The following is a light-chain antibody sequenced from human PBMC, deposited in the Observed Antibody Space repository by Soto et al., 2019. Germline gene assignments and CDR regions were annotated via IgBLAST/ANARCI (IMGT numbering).Light chain of an antibody. V-gene: IGKV3-20*01. J-gene: IGKJ5*01. Sequence: IVLTQSPGTLSLSPGDRATISCRASQSVSSSYLAWYQQKPGQAPMLLIYGASSMATGIPDRFSGSGSGTDFTLTISRLEPEDFAVYYCQQYGSSLITFGQGTRLEIK. CDR2: GAS. CDR3: QQYGSSLIT. CDR1: QSVSSSY.